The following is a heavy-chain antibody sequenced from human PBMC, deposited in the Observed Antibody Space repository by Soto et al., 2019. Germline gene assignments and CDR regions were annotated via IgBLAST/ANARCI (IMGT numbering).Heavy chain of an antibody. D-gene: IGHD1-26*01. V-gene: IGHV1-3*01. Sequence: VQLVQSGAEVKKPGASVRISCKASGYTFISYPIHWVRQAPGQRLECMGWINPANGDTRYSQKFQGRVTITRDTSATTAYMDLNSLIPADTAIYYCAKSGSLDYWGQGTPITVSS. J-gene: IGHJ4*02. CDR3: AKSGSLDY. CDR1: GYTFISYP. CDR2: INPANGDT.